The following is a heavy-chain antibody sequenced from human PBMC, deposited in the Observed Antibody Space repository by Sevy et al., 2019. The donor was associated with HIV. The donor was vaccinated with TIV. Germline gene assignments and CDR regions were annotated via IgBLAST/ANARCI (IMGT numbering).Heavy chain of an antibody. V-gene: IGHV3-11*01. CDR1: GFTFSDYY. CDR2: ISSRGSTI. J-gene: IGHJ4*02. D-gene: IGHD5-18*01. Sequence: GESLKISCAASGFTFSDYYMSWIRQAPGKGLEWVSYISSRGSTIYYADSVKGRFTISRDNAKNSLYLQMNSLRAEDTAVYYCARGIQLWPEYFDYWGQGTLVTVSS. CDR3: ARGIQLWPEYFDY.